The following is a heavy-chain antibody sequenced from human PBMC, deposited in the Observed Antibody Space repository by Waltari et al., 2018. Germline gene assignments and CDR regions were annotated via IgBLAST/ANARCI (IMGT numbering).Heavy chain of an antibody. D-gene: IGHD3-10*01. Sequence: APGKGLEWVSGISSQSAAIVYADFANGRFTVSRDNAETSLYLQMNSLRAEDTAFYYCVKRASGAKRYFDYWGQGTLVTVSS. CDR2: ISSQSAAI. CDR3: VKRASGAKRYFDY. V-gene: IGHV3-9*01. J-gene: IGHJ4*02.